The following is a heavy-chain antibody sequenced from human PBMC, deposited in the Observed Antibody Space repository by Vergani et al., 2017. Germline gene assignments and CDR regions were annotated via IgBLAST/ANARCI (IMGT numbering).Heavy chain of an antibody. CDR3: ARVSGGSGGYYLC. V-gene: IGHV4-30-4*08. J-gene: IGHJ4*02. CDR2: IYYSGST. CDR1: GDSSNNDDYY. D-gene: IGHD3-22*01. Sequence: QLQLQQSGPGLVKPSQTLSLTCNVSGDSSNNDDYYWSWIRQPPGKGLERIGYIYYSGSTYQNPSLESRLTMSLDTSSTQFSLNLISVTAGDTAVYYCARVSGGSGGYYLCWGQGTLVPVSS.